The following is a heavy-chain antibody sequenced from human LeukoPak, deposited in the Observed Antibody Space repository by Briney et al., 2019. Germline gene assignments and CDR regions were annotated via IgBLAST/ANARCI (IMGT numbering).Heavy chain of an antibody. D-gene: IGHD3-10*01. V-gene: IGHV3-33*02. CDR1: GLIFSIQG. CDR2: IWYEGSHE. J-gene: IGHJ5*02. Sequence: QPGGSQSLFCAPSGLIFSIQGAHGARHAPGKWREWVAVIWYEGSHEFYAVSVTGRFTITRDNSTKTLLLQMNSLRAEDTAVYDCARDVTMVRGVIVPTSWFDPWGQGTLVTVSS. CDR3: ARDVTMVRGVIVPTSWFDP.